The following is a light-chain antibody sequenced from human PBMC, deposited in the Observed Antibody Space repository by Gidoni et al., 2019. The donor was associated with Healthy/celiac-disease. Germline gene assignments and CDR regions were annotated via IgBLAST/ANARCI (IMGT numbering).Light chain of an antibody. CDR3: QSYDSSLSGVV. CDR2: GNS. J-gene: IGLJ2*01. V-gene: IGLV1-40*01. CDR1: SSTIGAGYD. Sequence: QPVLTQPPSVSGAPGQRVTISCTGSSSTIGAGYDVHWYQQVPGTAPKLLIFGNSNRPSGVPDRFSGSKSGTSASLAITGLQAEDEADYYCQSYDSSLSGVVFGGGTKLTVL.